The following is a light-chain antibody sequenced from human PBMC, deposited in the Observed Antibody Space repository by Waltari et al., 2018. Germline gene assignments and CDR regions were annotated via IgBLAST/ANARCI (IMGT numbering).Light chain of an antibody. CDR1: RSNIGENV. Sequence: QSVLPQPHSASGTPGQRVTIPCSGSRSNIGENVVHWYQPLHGTAPKLLMSDNNQRPSGVPDRFSGSKSGTSASLAISGLQSEDEADYYCASWDDSLNDLVFGTGTKVTVL. CDR2: DNN. V-gene: IGLV1-44*01. J-gene: IGLJ1*01. CDR3: ASWDDSLNDLV.